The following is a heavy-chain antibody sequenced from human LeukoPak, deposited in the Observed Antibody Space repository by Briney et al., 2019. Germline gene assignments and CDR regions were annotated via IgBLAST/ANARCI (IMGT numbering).Heavy chain of an antibody. CDR2: IRGSGGYT. V-gene: IGHV3-23*01. D-gene: IGHD3-10*01. Sequence: HPGGSLRLSCAASGFSFSSYAMNWVRQAPGRGLEWLATIRGSGGYTYYADSVKGRFTMSRDNSKNTLYVQMNSLRAEDTAVYYCAKGITMVRDPMNYFKDWGQGTLVTVSS. CDR1: GFSFSSYA. J-gene: IGHJ4*02. CDR3: AKGITMVRDPMNYFKD.